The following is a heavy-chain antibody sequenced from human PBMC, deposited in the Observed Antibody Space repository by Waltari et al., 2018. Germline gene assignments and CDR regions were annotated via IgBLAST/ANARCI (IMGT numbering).Heavy chain of an antibody. D-gene: IGHD4-17*01. Sequence: QVQLVQSGPEVKKPGASVKVSCKASGYTFSSYGITWVRRAPGQGLEWLGWILTPNGHTNYAQKLQGRVTMTTDTSRSTAYMELRGLRSDDTAVYYCARVVHEYGDHGWFDLWGQGTLVTVSS. CDR1: GYTFSSYG. CDR2: ILTPNGHT. CDR3: ARVVHEYGDHGWFDL. V-gene: IGHV1-18*01. J-gene: IGHJ5*02.